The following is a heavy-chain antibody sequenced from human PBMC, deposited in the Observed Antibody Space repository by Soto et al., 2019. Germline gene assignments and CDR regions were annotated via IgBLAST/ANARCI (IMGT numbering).Heavy chain of an antibody. J-gene: IGHJ6*02. CDR1: GFTFSNAW. D-gene: IGHD3-9*01. CDR3: TPGPWFSHSHHYVMDL. V-gene: IGHV3-15*01. Sequence: GGSLRLSCAAAGFTFSNAWMSWVRQAPGKGLEWVARIRSQTDGGTTDYGTPVKGRLTISRDDSRNTLYLQLNSLKTEDTAVYFCTPGPWFSHSHHYVMDLWGLGTTVTVSS. CDR2: IRSQTDGGTT.